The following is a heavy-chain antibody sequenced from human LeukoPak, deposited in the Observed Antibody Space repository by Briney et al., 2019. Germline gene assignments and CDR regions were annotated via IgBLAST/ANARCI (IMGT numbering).Heavy chain of an antibody. J-gene: IGHJ4*02. CDR2: INHSGGT. Sequence: SETLSLTCAVYGGSFSGYYWSWIRQPPGKGLEWIGEINHSGGTNYNPSLKSRVTISVDTSKNQFSLKLSSVTAADTAVYYCARATEACYFDYWGQGTLVTVSS. CDR1: GGSFSGYY. CDR3: ARATEACYFDY. D-gene: IGHD5-12*01. V-gene: IGHV4-34*01.